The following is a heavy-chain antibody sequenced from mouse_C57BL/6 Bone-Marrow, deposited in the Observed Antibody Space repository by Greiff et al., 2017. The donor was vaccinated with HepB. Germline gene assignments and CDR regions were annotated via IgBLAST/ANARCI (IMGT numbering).Heavy chain of an antibody. CDR2: IYPGSGST. Sequence: VQLQQPGAELVKPGASVKMSCRASGYTFTSYGITWVKQRPGQGLEWIGDIYPGSGSTNYNEKFKSKATLTVDTSSSTAYMQLSSLTSEDSAVYYCARKDYGSDYWGQGTTLTVSS. V-gene: IGHV1-55*01. CDR1: GYTFTSYG. CDR3: ARKDYGSDY. D-gene: IGHD1-1*01. J-gene: IGHJ2*01.